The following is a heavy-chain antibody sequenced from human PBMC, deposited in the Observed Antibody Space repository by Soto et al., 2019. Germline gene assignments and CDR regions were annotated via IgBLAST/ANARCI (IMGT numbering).Heavy chain of an antibody. CDR2: IWYDGSNK. Sequence: SLRLSCAASGFTFSSYGMHWVRQAPGKGLEWVAVIWYDGSNKYYADSVKGRFTISRDNSKNTLYLQMNSLRAEDTAVYYCARDGGIIMVRGLGGSYYGMDVWGQGTTVTVSS. CDR1: GFTFSSYG. J-gene: IGHJ6*02. D-gene: IGHD3-10*01. V-gene: IGHV3-33*01. CDR3: ARDGGIIMVRGLGGSYYGMDV.